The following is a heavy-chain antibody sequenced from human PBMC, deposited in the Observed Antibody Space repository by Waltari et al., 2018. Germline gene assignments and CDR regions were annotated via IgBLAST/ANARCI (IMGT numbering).Heavy chain of an antibody. D-gene: IGHD2-21*01. CDR2: IYSGGST. CDR3: ATSPGGGGF. CDR1: GFTVSTNY. V-gene: IGHV3-66*01. Sequence: EVQLVESGGGLVQPGESLRLSGAAYGFTVSTNYMSWVSQAPGKGLEGVSVIYSGGSTQYADSLKGRFTITRDSSKNTLYLQMNSLRVEDTAVYYCATSPGGGGFWGQGTLVTVSS. J-gene: IGHJ4*02.